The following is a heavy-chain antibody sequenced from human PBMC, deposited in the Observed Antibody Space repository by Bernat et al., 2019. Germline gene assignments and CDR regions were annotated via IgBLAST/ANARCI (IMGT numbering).Heavy chain of an antibody. CDR1: GYSISSGYY. J-gene: IGHJ5*02. CDR3: ARDEGGVTGTTSVDP. V-gene: IGHV4-38-2*02. Sequence: QVQLQESGPGLVKPSETLSLTCAVSGYSISSGYYWGWIRQPPGKGLEWIGSIYHSGSTYYNPSLKSRVTISVEAAENQFSLKLSSVTAADTAVYYCARDEGGVTGTTSVDPWGQGTLVTVSS. CDR2: IYHSGST. D-gene: IGHD1-7*01.